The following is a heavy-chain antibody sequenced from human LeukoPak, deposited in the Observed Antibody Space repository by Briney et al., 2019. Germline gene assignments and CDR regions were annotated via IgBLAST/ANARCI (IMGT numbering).Heavy chain of an antibody. D-gene: IGHD2-2*01. J-gene: IGHJ6*03. CDR2: IKQDGSEK. CDR1: GFTFNSYY. Sequence: GGSLRLSCAASGFTFNSYYMSWVRQAPGKGLEWVANIKQDGSEKYYVDSVKGRFTISRDNAKNSLYLQINSLSAEDTAVYYCARDGSYCSTTSCYYYYYMGVWGKGTTVTVSS. CDR3: ARDGSYCSTTSCYYYYYMGV. V-gene: IGHV3-7*01.